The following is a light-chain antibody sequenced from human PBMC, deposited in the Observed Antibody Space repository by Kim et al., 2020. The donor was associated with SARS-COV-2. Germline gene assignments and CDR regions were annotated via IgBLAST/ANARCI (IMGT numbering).Light chain of an antibody. CDR3: HQYAGWT. J-gene: IGKJ1*01. Sequence: EIVLTQFPGTLSLSPGERATLSCGASQNINSDYLAWYQQKPGQAPRLLIYGASSRPTGIPDRFSGSGSGTDFSLTISRLEPEDFAVYYCHQYAGWTFGQGTPVEIK. CDR1: QNINSDY. CDR2: GAS. V-gene: IGKV3-20*01.